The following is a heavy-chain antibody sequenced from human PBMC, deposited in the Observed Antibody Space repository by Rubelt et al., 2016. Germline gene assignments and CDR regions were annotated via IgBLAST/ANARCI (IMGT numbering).Heavy chain of an antibody. V-gene: IGHV3-30*04. J-gene: IGHJ5*02. Sequence: GLEWVAVISYDGSNKYYADSVKGRFTISRDNSKNTLYLQMNSLRAEDTAVYYCAKEKREMATQLSLNWFDPCGQGTLVTVSS. D-gene: IGHD5-24*01. CDR3: AKEKREMATQLSLNWFDP. CDR2: ISYDGSNK.